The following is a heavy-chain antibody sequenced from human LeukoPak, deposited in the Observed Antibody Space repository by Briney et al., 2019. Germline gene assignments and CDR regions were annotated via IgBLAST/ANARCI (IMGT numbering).Heavy chain of an antibody. CDR3: ARNFGVVIYNWFDP. CDR2: IYYSGST. V-gene: IGHV4-39*01. Sequence: SETLSLTCTVSGGSISSSSYYWGWIRQPPGKGLEWIGSIYYSGSTYYNPSLKSRVTISVDTSKNQFSLKLSSVTAADTAVYYCARNFGVVIYNWFDPWGQGTLVTVSS. D-gene: IGHD3-3*01. CDR1: GGSISSSSYY. J-gene: IGHJ5*02.